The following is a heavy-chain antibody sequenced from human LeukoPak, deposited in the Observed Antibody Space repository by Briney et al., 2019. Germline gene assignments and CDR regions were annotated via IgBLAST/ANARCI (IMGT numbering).Heavy chain of an antibody. J-gene: IGHJ5*02. V-gene: IGHV3-23*01. CDR2: ISGRGGST. CDR1: GFTFSSYG. CDR3: ARGYYYDASFDP. Sequence: PGGSLRLSCAASGFTFSSYGMSWVRQAPGKGLEWVSAISGRGGSTFYAGSGKGRFTNSRDNAKNSLYLQMNSLRAEDTAVYYCARGYYYDASFDPWGQGTLVTVSS. D-gene: IGHD3-22*01.